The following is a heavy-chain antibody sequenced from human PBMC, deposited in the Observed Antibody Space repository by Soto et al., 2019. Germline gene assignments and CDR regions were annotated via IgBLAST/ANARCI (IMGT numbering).Heavy chain of an antibody. J-gene: IGHJ5*02. CDR2: TYYSGST. V-gene: IGHV4-59*01. Sequence: QVQLQESGPGLVKPSETLSLTCTVSGGSISSYYWSWIRQPPGKGLEWIGYTYYSGSTNYNPSLKSRVTISVDTSKNQFSLKLSSVTAADTAVYYCARDSPPRPAGGFDPWGQGTLVTVSS. D-gene: IGHD3-10*01. CDR1: GGSISSYY. CDR3: ARDSPPRPAGGFDP.